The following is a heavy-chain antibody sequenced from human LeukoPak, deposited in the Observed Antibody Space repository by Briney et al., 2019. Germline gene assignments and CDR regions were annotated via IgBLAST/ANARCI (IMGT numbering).Heavy chain of an antibody. CDR3: ARTAGTRRYYFDY. D-gene: IGHD6-19*01. CDR2: IYHSGST. Sequence: SETLSLTCTVSGYSISSGYYWGWIRQPPGKGLEWIGSIYHSGSTYYNPSLKSRVTISVDTSKNQFSLKLSSVTAADTAVYYCARTAGTRRYYFDYWGQGTLVTVSS. CDR1: GYSISSGYY. J-gene: IGHJ4*02. V-gene: IGHV4-38-2*02.